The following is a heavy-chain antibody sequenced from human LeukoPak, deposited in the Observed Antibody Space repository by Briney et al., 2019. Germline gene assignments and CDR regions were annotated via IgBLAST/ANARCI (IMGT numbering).Heavy chain of an antibody. J-gene: IGHJ4*02. CDR2: ISTSGSYI. D-gene: IGHD2-21*02. V-gene: IGHV3-21*01. Sequence: GGSLRLSCAASGFTFITSSMNWVRQPPGKGLEWVSSISTSGSYIYFADSVKGRFTISRDNAKKSLYLQMNSLRAEDTAVYYCARDGSRGNLVTAPDYWGQGTLVTVSS. CDR3: ARDGSRGNLVTAPDY. CDR1: GFTFITSS.